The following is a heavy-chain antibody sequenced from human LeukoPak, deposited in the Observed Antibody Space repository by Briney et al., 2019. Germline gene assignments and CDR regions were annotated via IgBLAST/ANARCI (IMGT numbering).Heavy chain of an antibody. Sequence: PSETLSLTCTVSGDSIRSYYWSWIRQPPGKGLEWIGNIHYSGSTKYNSSLKSRVTISVDTSNNQFSLRVTSLTAADTAVYYCARLRSWQLGVDYWGQGTLVTVSS. J-gene: IGHJ4*02. CDR3: ARLRSWQLGVDY. V-gene: IGHV4-59*12. CDR2: IHYSGST. D-gene: IGHD6-13*01. CDR1: GDSIRSYY.